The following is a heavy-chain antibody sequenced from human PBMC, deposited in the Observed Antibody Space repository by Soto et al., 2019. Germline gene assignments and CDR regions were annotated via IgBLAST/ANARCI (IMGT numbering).Heavy chain of an antibody. Sequence: PGGSLRLSCAASEFTFSSYWMHWARQAPGKGLEWVSAISYNGGGTYYADSVRGRFTISRDNSKNTLYLQMNSLRVEDTAVYYCAKKVPGSNPLDSWGQGALVTVSS. V-gene: IGHV3-23*01. CDR3: AKKVPGSNPLDS. J-gene: IGHJ4*02. CDR1: EFTFSSYW. CDR2: ISYNGGGT. D-gene: IGHD1-1*01.